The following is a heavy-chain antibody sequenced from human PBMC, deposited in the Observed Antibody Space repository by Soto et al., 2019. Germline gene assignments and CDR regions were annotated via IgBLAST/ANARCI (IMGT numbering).Heavy chain of an antibody. J-gene: IGHJ6*02. CDR2: MNAKRGDT. CDR3: ARGNPFNYAGFDV. D-gene: IGHD3-16*01. Sequence: QAHLQQSGAEVKRPGASVKVSCKASGYTFSDFDISWLRQASGQGPEWMGWMNAKRGDTFFAQRFQGTFNMTRDTSLGAAYMEVGSLTSDATAMEYCARGNPFNYAGFDVWGQGTTVAVSS. CDR1: GYTFSDFD. V-gene: IGHV1-8*01.